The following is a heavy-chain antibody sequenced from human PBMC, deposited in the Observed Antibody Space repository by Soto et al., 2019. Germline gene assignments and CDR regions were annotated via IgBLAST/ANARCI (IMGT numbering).Heavy chain of an antibody. J-gene: IGHJ4*02. Sequence: QVQLVESGGALVKPGGSLRLSCAASGFIFSDYYMTWIRQAPGKGLEWVSYISSSRSDTNYADSVKGRFTISRDNAKNSLYLQMNSLRAEDTAVYYCARGSPLIAAAGTTDYWGQGTLVTVSS. CDR2: ISSSRSDT. V-gene: IGHV3-11*05. CDR3: ARGSPLIAAAGTTDY. D-gene: IGHD6-13*01. CDR1: GFIFSDYY.